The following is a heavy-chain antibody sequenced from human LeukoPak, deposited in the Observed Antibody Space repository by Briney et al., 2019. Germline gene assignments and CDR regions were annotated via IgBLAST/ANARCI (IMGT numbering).Heavy chain of an antibody. V-gene: IGHV1-69*13. Sequence: ASVKVSCKASGGTFSSYAISWVRQAPGQGLEWMGGIIPIFGTANYAQKFQGRVTITADESTSTAYMELSSLRSEDTAVYYCARERSWRDAFDIWGQGTIVTVSS. CDR1: GGTFSSYA. CDR3: ARERSWRDAFDI. J-gene: IGHJ3*02. CDR2: IIPIFGTA.